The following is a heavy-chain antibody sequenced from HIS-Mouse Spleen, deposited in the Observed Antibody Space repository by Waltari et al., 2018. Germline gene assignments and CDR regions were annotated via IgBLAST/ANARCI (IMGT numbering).Heavy chain of an antibody. J-gene: IGHJ4*02. D-gene: IGHD6-19*01. Sequence: QVTLRESGPALVKPTQTLTLTCTFSGFSLSTSGIGVSWIRQPPGKALEWLARIDWDDDKYYSTSLKTRLTISRDTSKNQVVLTMTNMDPLDTATYYCARIAEGYTSGWYAFDYWGQGTLVTVSS. CDR1: GFSLSTSGIG. CDR3: ARIAEGYTSGWYAFDY. CDR2: IDWDDDK. V-gene: IGHV2-70*15.